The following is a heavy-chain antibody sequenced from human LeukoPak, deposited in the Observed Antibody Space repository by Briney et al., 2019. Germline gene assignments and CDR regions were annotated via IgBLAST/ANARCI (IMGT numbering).Heavy chain of an antibody. D-gene: IGHD6-19*01. J-gene: IGHJ4*02. CDR3: ARGRSSGWYY. Sequence: PSETLSLTCAVYGGSFSGYFWSWIRQPPGKGLKWIGEINRSGSTNYNPSLKSRVTISVDTSKNQFSLRLSSVTTADTAVYYCARGRSSGWYYWGQGTLVTVSS. CDR2: INRSGST. CDR1: GGSFSGYF. V-gene: IGHV4-34*01.